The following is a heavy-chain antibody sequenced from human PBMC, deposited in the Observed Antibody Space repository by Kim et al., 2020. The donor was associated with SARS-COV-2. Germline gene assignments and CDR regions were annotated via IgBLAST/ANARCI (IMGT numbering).Heavy chain of an antibody. CDR2: VNRDGSST. J-gene: IGHJ4*02. CDR3: ASLSTAYVGDKFDY. Sequence: GGSLRLSCVASGFDFSSYWMHWVRQAPGKGLVWVSRVNRDGSSTSYADSVKGRFTISRDNARKTLYLQMNSLRAEDTAVYYCASLSTAYVGDKFDYWGQGTLVTVSS. D-gene: IGHD3-16*01. V-gene: IGHV3-74*01. CDR1: GFDFSSYW.